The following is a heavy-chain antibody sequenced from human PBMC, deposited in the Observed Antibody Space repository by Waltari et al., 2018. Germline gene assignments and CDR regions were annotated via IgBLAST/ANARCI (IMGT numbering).Heavy chain of an antibody. J-gene: IGHJ4*02. V-gene: IGHV3-48*03. Sequence: EVRLVQSGGGLRQPGGSVGLSGAASGFTFRNYAMNWVRQAPGKGLEWISHISTSGTSIYYADSVRGRFTISRDNTKNSLYLQMNSLRAEDTAVYYCMSSLISGTTLWGQGTLVTVSS. CDR2: ISTSGTSI. CDR3: MSSLISGTTL. CDR1: GFTFRNYA. D-gene: IGHD1-20*01.